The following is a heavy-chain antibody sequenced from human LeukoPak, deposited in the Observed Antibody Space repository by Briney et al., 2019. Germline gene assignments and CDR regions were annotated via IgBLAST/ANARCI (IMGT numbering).Heavy chain of an antibody. CDR3: VRGGYGDYVGY. D-gene: IGHD3-22*01. CDR2: IYSGGST. J-gene: IGHJ4*02. V-gene: IGHV3-53*01. CDR1: GFTVSINY. Sequence: GGSLRLSCAASGFTVSINYMSWVRQAPGKGLEWVSVIYSGGSTYYADSVKGRFTISRDNSKNTLYLQMKSLRAEDTAVYYCVRGGYGDYVGYWGQGTLVTVSS.